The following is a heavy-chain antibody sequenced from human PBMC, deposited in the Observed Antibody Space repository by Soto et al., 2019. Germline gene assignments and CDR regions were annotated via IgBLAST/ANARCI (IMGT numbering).Heavy chain of an antibody. D-gene: IGHD1-26*01. CDR3: AMRELWEQYYYYYGMDV. Sequence: PGGSLRLSCAASGFTFSSYARSWVRQAPGKGLEWVSAISGSGGSTYYADSVKGRFTISRDNSKNTLYLQMNSLRAEDTAVYYCAMRELWEQYYYYYGMDVWGQGTTVTVSS. CDR1: GFTFSSYA. V-gene: IGHV3-23*01. CDR2: ISGSGGST. J-gene: IGHJ6*02.